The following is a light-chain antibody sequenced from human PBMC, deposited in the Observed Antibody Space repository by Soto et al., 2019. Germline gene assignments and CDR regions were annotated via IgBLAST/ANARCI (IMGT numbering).Light chain of an antibody. CDR2: LNSDGSY. CDR3: QTWGTGTWV. V-gene: IGLV4-69*01. Sequence: QLVLTQSPSASASLGASVKLTCTLSSGHSSYAIAWHQQQPEKGPRYLMKLNSDGSYSKGDGIPDRFSGSSSGAERYLTISSLQSEEEADYYCQTWGTGTWVFGGGTKLTVL. CDR1: SGHSSYA. J-gene: IGLJ3*02.